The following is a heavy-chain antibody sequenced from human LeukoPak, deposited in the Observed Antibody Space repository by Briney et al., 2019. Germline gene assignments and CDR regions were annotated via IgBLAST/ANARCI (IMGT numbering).Heavy chain of an antibody. J-gene: IGHJ4*02. D-gene: IGHD3-10*01. V-gene: IGHV4-39*01. Sequence: SETLSLTCTVSGGSISSSSYYWGWIRQPPGKGLEWIGSIYYSGSTYYNPSLKSRVTISVDTSKNQFSLKLSSVTAADTAVYYWASGVLLWFGESPPRFDYWGQGTLVTVSS. CDR3: ASGVLLWFGESPPRFDY. CDR2: IYYSGST. CDR1: GGSISSSSYY.